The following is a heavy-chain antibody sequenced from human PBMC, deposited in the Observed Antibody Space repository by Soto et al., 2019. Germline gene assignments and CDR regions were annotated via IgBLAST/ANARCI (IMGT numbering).Heavy chain of an antibody. D-gene: IGHD3-9*01. J-gene: IGHJ5*02. V-gene: IGHV1-3*01. CDR1: GYTFTSYA. CDR3: ARVIHDILTGHNWFDL. Sequence: ASVKVSCKASGYTFTSYAMHWVRQAPGQRLEWMGWINAGNGNTKYSQKFQGRVTITRDTSASTAYMELISLRSEDTAVYYCARVIHDILTGHNWFDLWGQGTLVTVSS. CDR2: INAGNGNT.